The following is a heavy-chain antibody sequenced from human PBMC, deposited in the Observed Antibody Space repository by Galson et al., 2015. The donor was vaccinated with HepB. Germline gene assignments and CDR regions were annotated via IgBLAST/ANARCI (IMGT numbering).Heavy chain of an antibody. J-gene: IGHJ6*03. CDR3: ARVVTTGYYYYMDV. D-gene: IGHD3-22*01. CDR2: IYHSGST. V-gene: IGHV4-30-2*01. CDR1: GGSISSGGYS. Sequence: TLSLTCAVSGGSISSGGYSWSWIRQPPGKGLEWIGYIYHSGSTYYNPSLKSRVTISVDRSKNQFSLKLSSVTAADTAVYYCARVVTTGYYYYMDVWGKGTTVTVSS.